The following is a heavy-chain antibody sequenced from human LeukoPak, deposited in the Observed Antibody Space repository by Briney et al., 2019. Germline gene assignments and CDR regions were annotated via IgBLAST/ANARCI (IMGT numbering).Heavy chain of an antibody. CDR3: ARVSPYYSVDY. J-gene: IGHJ4*02. V-gene: IGHV3-11*01. Sequence: NPGGSLRLSCAASGFTFSDYYMSWIRQAPGKGLEWVSYISSSGSTIYYADSVKGRFTISRDNSKNTLYLQMNSLRAEDTAVYYCARVSPYYSVDYWGQGTLVTVSS. D-gene: IGHD3-22*01. CDR1: GFTFSDYY. CDR2: ISSSGSTI.